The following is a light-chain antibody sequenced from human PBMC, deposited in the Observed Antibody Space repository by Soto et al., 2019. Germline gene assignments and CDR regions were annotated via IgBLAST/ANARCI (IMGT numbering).Light chain of an antibody. Sequence: DIQMTQSPSSLSASVGDRVTITCRASQIISSYLNWYQQKPGKAPKLLIYAASSLQSGIPSRFSGSGSGTDFTLTISSLQPEDFATYYCQQSYRTPGTFGQGTKVEIK. CDR3: QQSYRTPGT. CDR2: AAS. J-gene: IGKJ1*01. CDR1: QIISSY. V-gene: IGKV1-39*01.